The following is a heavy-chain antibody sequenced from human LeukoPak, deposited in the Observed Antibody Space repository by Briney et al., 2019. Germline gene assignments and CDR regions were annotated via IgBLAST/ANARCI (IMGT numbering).Heavy chain of an antibody. V-gene: IGHV3-23*01. CDR3: ARHVVTPGELDY. Sequence: GGSLRLSCAATGFTFSSYAMSWVRQAPGKGLEWVSAISGSGGSTYYADSVKGRFTISRDNSKNTLYLQMNSLRAEDTAVYYCARHVVTPGELDYWGQGTLVTVSS. D-gene: IGHD4-23*01. J-gene: IGHJ4*02. CDR1: GFTFSSYA. CDR2: ISGSGGST.